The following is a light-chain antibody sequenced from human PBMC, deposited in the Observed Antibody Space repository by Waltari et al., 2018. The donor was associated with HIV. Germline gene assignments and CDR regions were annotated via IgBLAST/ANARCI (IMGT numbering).Light chain of an antibody. V-gene: IGLV2-11*01. J-gene: IGLJ2*01. CDR2: DVT. CDR1: SSDSDVLYS. CDR3: CSYAGSKTHNVA. Sequence: QSALTQPRSVSVSPGQSVTISCSGTSSDSDVLYSFSWYQQHPGKAPQIIIYDVTKRPSGVPDRFSGSKSGNTASLTISGLQAVDEADYYCCSYAGSKTHNVAFGGGTRLTVL.